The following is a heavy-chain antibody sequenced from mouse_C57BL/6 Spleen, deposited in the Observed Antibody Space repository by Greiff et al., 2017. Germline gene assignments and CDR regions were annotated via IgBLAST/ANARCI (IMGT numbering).Heavy chain of an antibody. V-gene: IGHV1-80*01. CDR1: GYAFSSYW. CDR3: ARSNWNWYFDV. Sequence: QVQLKQSGAELVKPGASVKISCKASGYAFSSYWMNWVKQRPGKGLEWIGQIYPGDGDTNYNGKFKGKATLTADKSSSTAYKQLSSLTSEDSAVYFCARSNWNWYFDVWGTGTTVTVSS. J-gene: IGHJ1*03. D-gene: IGHD4-1*01. CDR2: IYPGDGDT.